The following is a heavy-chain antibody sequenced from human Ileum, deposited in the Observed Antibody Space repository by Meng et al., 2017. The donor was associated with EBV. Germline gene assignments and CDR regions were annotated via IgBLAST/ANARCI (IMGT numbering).Heavy chain of an antibody. CDR3: SNLPYSY. V-gene: IGHV3-23*01. CDR1: GFRFNIYD. Sequence: VHLWESGCGLVTPGWSLRLSGAASGFRFNIYDMNWVRQAPGRGLEWVSGISGSGRTTYYADSVKGRFSISRDNSGNTVYLQMNSLRADDTAVYYCSNLPYSYWGQGTLVTVSS. J-gene: IGHJ4*02. D-gene: IGHD4-11*01. CDR2: ISGSGRTT.